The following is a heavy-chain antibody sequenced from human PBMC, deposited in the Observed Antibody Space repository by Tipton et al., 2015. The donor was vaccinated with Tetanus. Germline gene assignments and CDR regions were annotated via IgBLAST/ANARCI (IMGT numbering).Heavy chain of an antibody. V-gene: IGHV3-23*01. Sequence: SLRLSCAGSGFLISSYAMNWVRQVPGEGLEWVSGVSASGNTNYADSVDGRFTISRDNAKNTMYLQMNSLRAEDTALYYCAKGVAPVWEWSFDLWGRGTLVTVSS. CDR2: VSASGNT. D-gene: IGHD3-3*01. CDR1: GFLISSYA. J-gene: IGHJ2*01. CDR3: AKGVAPVWEWSFDL.